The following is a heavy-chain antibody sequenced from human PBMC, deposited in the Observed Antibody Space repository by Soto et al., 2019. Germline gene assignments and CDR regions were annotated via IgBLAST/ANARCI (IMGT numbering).Heavy chain of an antibody. CDR3: GRSGGGRTIFGVVIDAFDI. CDR2: ISGSGDTT. V-gene: IGHV3-23*01. Sequence: EMQLLESGGELVPPGGSLRLSCAASGFTFSGYAMNWVRQAPGKGLEWVSLISGSGDTTFYADSVKGRFTVSRDNSKNTVYLQMNSLRADDTAIYYCGRSGGGRTIFGVVIDAFDIWGQGTVVTVSS. J-gene: IGHJ3*02. D-gene: IGHD3-3*01. CDR1: GFTFSGYA.